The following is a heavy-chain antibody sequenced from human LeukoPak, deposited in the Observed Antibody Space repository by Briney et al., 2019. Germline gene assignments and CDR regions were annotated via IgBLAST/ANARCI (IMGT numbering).Heavy chain of an antibody. V-gene: IGHV3-23*01. J-gene: IGHJ4*02. CDR1: GFTFSSYA. D-gene: IGHD3-22*01. Sequence: GGSLRLSCAASGFTFSSYAMSWVRQAPGKGLEWVSAISGSGGSTYYADSVKGRFTISRDNSKNTLYLQMDSLRAEDTAVYYCAKEIKEGSGYYLLDYWGQGTLVTVSS. CDR2: ISGSGGST. CDR3: AKEIKEGSGYYLLDY.